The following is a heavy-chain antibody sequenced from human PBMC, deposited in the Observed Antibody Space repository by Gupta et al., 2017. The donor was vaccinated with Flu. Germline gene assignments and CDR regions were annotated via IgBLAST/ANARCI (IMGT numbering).Heavy chain of an antibody. CDR3: AREVRRYNWNWFWFDP. D-gene: IGHD1-7*01. CDR1: GVTIRSGGYY. CDR2: IYYSGST. J-gene: IGHJ5*02. V-gene: IGHV4-31*03. Sequence: QVQLQGSGPGLVKPSQTLSLTCTVSGVTIRSGGYYWSWIRQTPGKRLEWIGYIYYSGSTYDNPALKSRVTRSVDTSKNQFSLKLSSGTAADTVVYYCAREVRRYNWNWFWFDPWGQGTLVTVSS.